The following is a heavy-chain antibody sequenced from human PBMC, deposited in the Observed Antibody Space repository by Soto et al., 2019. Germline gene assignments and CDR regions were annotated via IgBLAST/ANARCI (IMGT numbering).Heavy chain of an antibody. J-gene: IGHJ1*01. Sequence: ASVKVSCKASGYTFTSYYMHWVRQAPGQGLEWMGIINPSGGSTSYAQKFQGRVTMTRDTSTSTVYMELSSLRSEDTAVYYCARDGDYYGSGRYYPAYEYLQHWGQGTLVTVSS. CDR3: ARDGDYYGSGRYYPAYEYLQH. CDR1: GYTFTSYY. D-gene: IGHD3-10*01. CDR2: INPSGGST. V-gene: IGHV1-46*01.